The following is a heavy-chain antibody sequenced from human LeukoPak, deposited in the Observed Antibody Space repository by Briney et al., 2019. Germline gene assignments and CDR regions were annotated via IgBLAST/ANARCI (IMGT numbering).Heavy chain of an antibody. D-gene: IGHD1-7*01. V-gene: IGHV4-39*07. CDR1: GDSISSSSFY. Sequence: PSETLSLTCTVSGDSISSSSFYWGWIRQPPGKGLEWIGEINHSGSTNYNPSLKSRVTISVDTSKNQFSLKLSSVTAADTAVYYCARARLNYNWNWSLYLDYWGQGTLVTVSS. CDR3: ARARLNYNWNWSLYLDY. CDR2: INHSGST. J-gene: IGHJ4*02.